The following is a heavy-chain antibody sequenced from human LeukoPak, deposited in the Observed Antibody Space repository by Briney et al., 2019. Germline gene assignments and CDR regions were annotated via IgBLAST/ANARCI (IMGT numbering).Heavy chain of an antibody. CDR3: ARVAVPNWFDP. CDR1: GGSISSYY. Sequence: SETLSLTCSVSGGSISSYYWSWIRQPPGKGLEWITYIYYSGSTIYNPSLKSRVTVSVDTSKNQFSLKLSSVTAADTAVYYCARVAVPNWFDPWGQGTLVTVSS. CDR2: IYYSGST. V-gene: IGHV4-59*01. J-gene: IGHJ5*02. D-gene: IGHD6-6*01.